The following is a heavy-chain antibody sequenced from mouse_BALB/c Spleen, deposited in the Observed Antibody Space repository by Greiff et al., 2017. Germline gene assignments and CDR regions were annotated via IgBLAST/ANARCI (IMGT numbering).Heavy chain of an antibody. J-gene: IGHJ4*01. Sequence: EVMLVESGGGLVQPGGSLKLSCAASGFTFSSYGMSWVRQTPDKRLELVATINSNGGSTYYTDSVKGRVTISRDKAKNTLYLQMSSLKSEDTAMYYYASTYYNYAMDYWGQGTSVTVSS. CDR2: INSNGGST. D-gene: IGHD2-12*01. CDR3: ASTYYNYAMDY. V-gene: IGHV5-6-3*01. CDR1: GFTFSSYG.